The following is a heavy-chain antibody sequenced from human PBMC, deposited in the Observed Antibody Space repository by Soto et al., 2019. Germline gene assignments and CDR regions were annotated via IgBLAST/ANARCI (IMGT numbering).Heavy chain of an antibody. CDR2: IYYSGST. J-gene: IGHJ6*02. CDR3: ARDITIFGVGGSGSDYTPRYYYGMDV. V-gene: IGHV4-30-4*01. D-gene: IGHD3-3*01. Sequence: QVQLQESGPGLVKPSQTLSLTCTVSGGSISSGDYYWSWIRQPPGKGLEWIRYIYYSGSTYYNPSIKGRVTFSVDTSKNQFSLKLSCVTAADTAVYYCARDITIFGVGGSGSDYTPRYYYGMDVWGQGTTVTVSS. CDR1: GGSISSGDYY.